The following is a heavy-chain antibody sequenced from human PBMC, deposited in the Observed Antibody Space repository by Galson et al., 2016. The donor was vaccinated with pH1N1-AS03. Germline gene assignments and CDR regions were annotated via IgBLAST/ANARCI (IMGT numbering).Heavy chain of an antibody. CDR2: IRAKAYNYAT. CDR1: GFNFSASA. Sequence: SLRLSCAASGFNFSASAMHWVRQTSGKGLEWIGRIRAKAYNYATEYAAPVRGRFTISKDDSKNTAFLQMNSLKIEDTAVYYCTRHPRRAAGGLGGFDPWGQGITVTVSS. CDR3: TRHPRRAAGGLGGFDP. J-gene: IGHJ6*02. V-gene: IGHV3-73*01. D-gene: IGHD6-13*01.